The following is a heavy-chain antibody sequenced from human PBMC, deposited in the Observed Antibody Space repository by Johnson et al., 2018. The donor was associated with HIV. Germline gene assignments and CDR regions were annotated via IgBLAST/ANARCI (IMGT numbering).Heavy chain of an antibody. D-gene: IGHD2-8*02. V-gene: IGHV3-7*05. Sequence: VQLVESGGGLIQPGGSLRLSCAASGFTVSNKYMSWVRQAPGQGLDWVANIKQDGGEQYYVDSVKGRFTISRDNAKNSLYLQMNSLRAEDTAVYYCARGPSQLYWPDVAFDIWGQGTMVTVSS. CDR3: ARGPSQLYWPDVAFDI. CDR1: GFTVSNKY. CDR2: IKQDGGEQ. J-gene: IGHJ3*02.